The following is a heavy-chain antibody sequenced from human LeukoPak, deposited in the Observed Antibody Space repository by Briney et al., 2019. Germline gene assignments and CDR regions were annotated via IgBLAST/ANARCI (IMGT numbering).Heavy chain of an antibody. CDR3: VRGNQKYGDYVRD. CDR1: GYTFNNNY. V-gene: IGHV5-51*01. J-gene: IGHJ4*02. CDR2: IYPGDSDT. D-gene: IGHD4-17*01. Sequence: GESLKISCKASGYTFNNNYIAWVRQMSGKGLEWMGIIYPGDSDTTYSPSFQGHVTISADESISTAYLQWSSVTATDSAMYYCVRGNQKYGDYVRDWGQGTLVTISS.